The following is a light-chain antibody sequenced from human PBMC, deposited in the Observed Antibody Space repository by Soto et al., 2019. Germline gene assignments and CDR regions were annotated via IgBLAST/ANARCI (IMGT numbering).Light chain of an antibody. J-gene: IGLJ2*01. CDR1: GSDVGGYNY. V-gene: IGLV2-8*01. Sequence: QSALTQPPSASESPGQSVTISCTGTGSDVGGYNYVSWYQLHPGKAPKLMIYEVSKRPSGVPDRFSGSKSGNTASLTVSGLQAEEEADYYCSSYAGSNNVVFGGGTKLTVL. CDR2: EVS. CDR3: SSYAGSNNVV.